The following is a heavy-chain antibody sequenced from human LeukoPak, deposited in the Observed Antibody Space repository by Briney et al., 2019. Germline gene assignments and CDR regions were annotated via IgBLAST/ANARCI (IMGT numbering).Heavy chain of an antibody. CDR3: ARDLAYDSSGYMAGSWFDP. Sequence: SETLSLTCTVSDDSICPFYWHWIRQPPGKGLEWIGYIYYSGSTNYNPSPKSRVTISIDTSKNQFSLKLSSVTAADTAVYYCARDLAYDSSGYMAGSWFDPWGQGTLVTVSS. V-gene: IGHV4-59*12. D-gene: IGHD3-22*01. CDR1: DDSICPFY. J-gene: IGHJ5*02. CDR2: IYYSGST.